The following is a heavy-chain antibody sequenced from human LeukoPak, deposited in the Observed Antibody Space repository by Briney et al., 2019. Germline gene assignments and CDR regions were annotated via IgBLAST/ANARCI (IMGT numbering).Heavy chain of an antibody. CDR3: ATRYCSIAACRASSYKCMDD. Sequence: PGGSLRLSCAASGFTFSDNWMTWDRQAPGKGLEWVANINQDGRGRYYVDSVQGRFIISRDNAQNSVHLQMNSLRAEDTAVYYCATRYCSIAACRASSYKCMDDWGKGTTVIVSS. D-gene: IGHD2-2*01. V-gene: IGHV3-7*01. J-gene: IGHJ6*04. CDR2: INQDGRGR. CDR1: GFTFSDNW.